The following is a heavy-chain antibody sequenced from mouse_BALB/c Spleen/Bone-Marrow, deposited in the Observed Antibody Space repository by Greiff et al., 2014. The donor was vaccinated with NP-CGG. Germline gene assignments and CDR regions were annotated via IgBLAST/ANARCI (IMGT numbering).Heavy chain of an antibody. CDR1: GDSITSGY. CDR2: ISYSGST. Sequence: EVQVVESGPSLVKPSQTLSLTCSVTGDSITSGYWNWIRKFPGNKLEYMGYISYSGSTYYNPSLKSRISITRDTSKNQYYLQLNSVTTVDTATYYCASLLRIYYAMDYWGQGTSVTASS. CDR3: ASLLRIYYAMDY. D-gene: IGHD1-1*01. V-gene: IGHV3-8*02. J-gene: IGHJ4*01.